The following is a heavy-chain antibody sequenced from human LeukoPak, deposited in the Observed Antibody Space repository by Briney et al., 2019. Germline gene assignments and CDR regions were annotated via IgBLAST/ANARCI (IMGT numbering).Heavy chain of an antibody. J-gene: IGHJ4*02. Sequence: SQTLSLTCTVSGGSVSSSSYYWGWIRQPPGKGLEWIGNIYYSGSTYYNPSLTSRVTMSVDTSNNQFSLKMHSVTAADTAVYYCARLSKGRFFDYIFDYWGQGPLVTVSS. CDR1: GGSVSSSSYY. CDR3: ARLSKGRFFDYIFDY. D-gene: IGHD3-9*01. CDR2: IYYSGST. V-gene: IGHV4-39*01.